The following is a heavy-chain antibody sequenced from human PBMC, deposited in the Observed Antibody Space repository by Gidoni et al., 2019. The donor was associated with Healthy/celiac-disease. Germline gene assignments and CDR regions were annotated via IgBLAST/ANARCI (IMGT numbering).Heavy chain of an antibody. V-gene: IGHV4-34*01. D-gene: IGHD6-19*01. CDR1: GGSFSGYY. CDR2: INHSGST. J-gene: IGHJ4*02. CDR3: ARGVGGTWLVQVLDY. Sequence: QVQLQQWGAGLLKPSETLSLTCAVYGGSFSGYYWSWIRQPPGKGLEWIGEINHSGSTNYNPSLKSRVTISVDTSKNQFSLKLSSVTAADTAVYYCARGVGGTWLVQVLDYWGQGTLVTVSS.